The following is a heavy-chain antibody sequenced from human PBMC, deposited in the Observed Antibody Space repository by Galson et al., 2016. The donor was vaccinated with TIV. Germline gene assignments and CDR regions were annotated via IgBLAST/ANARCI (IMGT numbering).Heavy chain of an antibody. D-gene: IGHD6-6*01. CDR1: GGSISNNSWA. J-gene: IGHJ5*02. Sequence: TLSLTCTVSGGSISNNSWAWIRQPPGKALEWLALIYWDDDTRYSPSLRSRLTIIKDASKTQAVLRLSDVDPMDTAINYCVRPNMAARASAFHPWGQGTLVTVSS. CDR2: IYWDDDT. V-gene: IGHV2-5*08. CDR3: VRPNMAARASAFHP.